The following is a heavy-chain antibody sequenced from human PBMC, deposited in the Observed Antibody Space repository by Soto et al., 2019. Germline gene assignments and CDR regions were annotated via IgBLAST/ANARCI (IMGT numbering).Heavy chain of an antibody. D-gene: IGHD3-10*01. CDR1: GFTLGRYG. J-gene: IGHJ4*02. CDR2: VSPNGQGI. Sequence: PGGSLRLSCAASGFTLGRYGMSWVRQAPGKGLEWVSAVSPNGQGIYYADSVRGRFTISRDFSKNTVFLHMDSLRAEDTAVYYCAKQRAGYGSGSDTFYFDFWGQGTLVTVSS. CDR3: AKQRAGYGSGSDTFYFDF. V-gene: IGHV3-23*01.